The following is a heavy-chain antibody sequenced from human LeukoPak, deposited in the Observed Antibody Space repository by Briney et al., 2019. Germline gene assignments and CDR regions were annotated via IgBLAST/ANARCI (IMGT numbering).Heavy chain of an antibody. CDR2: IYYSGST. J-gene: IGHJ4*02. V-gene: IGHV4-39*01. D-gene: IGHD2-2*01. Sequence: PSETLSLTCTVSGGSISSSSYYWGWNRQPPGKGLEWIGSIYYSGSTYYNPSLKSRVTISVDTSKNQFSLKLSSVTAADTAVYYCARQGTRSTSCFIDYWGQGTLVTVSS. CDR1: GGSISSSSYY. CDR3: ARQGTRSTSCFIDY.